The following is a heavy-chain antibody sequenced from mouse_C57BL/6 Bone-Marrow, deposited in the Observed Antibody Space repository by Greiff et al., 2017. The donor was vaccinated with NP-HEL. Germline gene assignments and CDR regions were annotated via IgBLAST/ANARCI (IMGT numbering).Heavy chain of an antibody. V-gene: IGHV5-17*01. CDR2: ISSGSSTI. CDR3: ARRTDYYGSSYPWYFDV. J-gene: IGHJ1*03. D-gene: IGHD1-1*01. CDR1: GFTFSDYG. Sequence: DVHLVESGGGLVKPGGSLKLSCAASGFTFSDYGMHWVRQAPEKGLEWVAYISSGSSTIYYADTVKGRFTISRDNAKNTLFLQMTSLRSEDTAMYYCARRTDYYGSSYPWYFDVWGTGTTVTVSS.